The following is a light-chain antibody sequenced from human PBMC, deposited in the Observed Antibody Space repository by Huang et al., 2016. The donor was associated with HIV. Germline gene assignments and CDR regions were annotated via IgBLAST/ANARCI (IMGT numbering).Light chain of an antibody. CDR2: GAS. CDR1: QSVSTN. Sequence: EIVMTQSPATLSVSPGERVTLSCRASQSVSTNLAWYQHKPGQAPRLLIYGASTRATGIPARFRGSGSGTEFTLTISSLQSEDFAVYYCQHDNNWPWTFGQGTKVEIK. V-gene: IGKV3-15*01. J-gene: IGKJ1*01. CDR3: QHDNNWPWT.